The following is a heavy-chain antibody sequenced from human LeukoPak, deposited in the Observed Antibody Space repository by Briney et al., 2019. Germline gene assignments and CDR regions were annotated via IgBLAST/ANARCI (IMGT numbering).Heavy chain of an antibody. CDR3: AKGDYFDY. J-gene: IGHJ4*02. CDR1: GASISRSSYY. V-gene: IGHV4-39*01. CDR2: VYYGGST. Sequence: SSETLSLTCTVSGASISRSSYYWGFIRQPPGKGLEWIGSVYYGGSTYDNPSLKSRVNISVDTSKNQFSLKLSSVTAADTAVYYCAKGDYFDYWGQGTLVTVSS.